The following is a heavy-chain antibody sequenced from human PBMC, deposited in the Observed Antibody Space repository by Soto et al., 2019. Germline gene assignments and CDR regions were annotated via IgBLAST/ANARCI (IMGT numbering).Heavy chain of an antibody. CDR3: VRDIGSSWYFEY. J-gene: IGHJ4*02. Sequence: GGSLRLSCVASGFTFSNYWMHWVRQAPGKGPVGVSRIDSEGSKTFYADSVKGRFTISRDNAKNTLHLQMNSLRADDTAVYYCVRDIGSSWYFEYWGQGILVTVSS. CDR2: IDSEGSKT. V-gene: IGHV3-74*01. D-gene: IGHD3-16*02. CDR1: GFTFSNYW.